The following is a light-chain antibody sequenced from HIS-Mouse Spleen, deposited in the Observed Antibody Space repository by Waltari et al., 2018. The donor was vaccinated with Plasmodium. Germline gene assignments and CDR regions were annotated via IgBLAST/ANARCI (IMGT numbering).Light chain of an antibody. CDR2: EGS. J-gene: IGLJ3*02. V-gene: IGLV2-23*03. CDR1: SSDVGSYNL. CDR3: CSYAGSSTFV. Sequence: QSALTQPASVSGSPGQSITISCPGTSSDVGSYNLVSWYQQHPGKAPNLMIYEGSKRPSGVSNRFSGSKSGNTASLTISGLQAEDEADYYCCSYAGSSTFVFGGGTKLTVL.